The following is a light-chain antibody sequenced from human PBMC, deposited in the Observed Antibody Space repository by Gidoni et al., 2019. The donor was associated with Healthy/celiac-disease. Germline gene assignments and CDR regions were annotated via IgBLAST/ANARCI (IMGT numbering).Light chain of an antibody. Sequence: EIVLTHSPGTLSLSPGERATLSCRASQSVSSSYLAWYQQKPGQAPRLLIDGASSRATGIPDRFSGSGSGTDFTLTISRLEPEDFAVYYCQQYGSSPYTFXQXTKLEIK. CDR2: GAS. J-gene: IGKJ2*01. V-gene: IGKV3-20*01. CDR1: QSVSSSY. CDR3: QQYGSSPYT.